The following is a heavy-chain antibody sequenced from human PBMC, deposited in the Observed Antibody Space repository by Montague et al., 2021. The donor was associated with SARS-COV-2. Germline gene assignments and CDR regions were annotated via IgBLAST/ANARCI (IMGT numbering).Heavy chain of an antibody. CDR2: ISSSGSNI. Sequence: SLRLSCAASGFPFSSCEMNWVRQAPGKGLEWVSYISSSGSNIHYADSVKGRFSIYRDNAKNSLYLQMNSLRAEDTAVYYCARRTYYDGYWGQGTLVTVSS. CDR1: GFPFSSCE. CDR3: ARRTYYDGY. V-gene: IGHV3-48*03. D-gene: IGHD3-22*01. J-gene: IGHJ4*02.